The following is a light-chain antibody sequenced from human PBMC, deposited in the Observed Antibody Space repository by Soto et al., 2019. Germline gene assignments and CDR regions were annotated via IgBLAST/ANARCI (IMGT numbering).Light chain of an antibody. CDR3: QQYNNWPPYT. V-gene: IGKV3-15*01. Sequence: EIVMTQSPATLSVSPGERATLSCRASQSVSSNLAWYQQKPGQAPRLLIYGASTRATGIPARFSGSGSGTEFTLTISSLQSEDFAVYYCQQYNNWPPYTFGQGSNVDIK. J-gene: IGKJ1*01. CDR2: GAS. CDR1: QSVSSN.